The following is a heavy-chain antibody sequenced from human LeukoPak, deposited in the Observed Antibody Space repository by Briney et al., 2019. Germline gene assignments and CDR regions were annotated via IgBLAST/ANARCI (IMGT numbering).Heavy chain of an antibody. V-gene: IGHV3-74*01. J-gene: IGHJ4*02. D-gene: IGHD2-15*01. CDR3: AKSHIVVVVAATVDY. Sequence: GGSLRLSCAASGLTSSSYWMHWVRQAPGKGLVWVSRINSGGRSTSYADSVKGRFTISRDNSKNTLYLQMNSLRAEDTAVYYCAKSHIVVVVAATVDYWGQGTLVTVSS. CDR2: INSGGRST. CDR1: GLTSSSYW.